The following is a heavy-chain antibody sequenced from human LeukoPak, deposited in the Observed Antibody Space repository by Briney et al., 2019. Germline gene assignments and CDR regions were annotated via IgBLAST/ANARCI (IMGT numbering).Heavy chain of an antibody. J-gene: IGHJ4*02. CDR1: GYTFTSYG. V-gene: IGHV1-18*01. CDR3: ARSQGVVAARSPFDY. Sequence: ASVKVSCKASGYTFTSYGISWVRQAPGQGLEWMGWISAYNGNTNYAQKFQGRVTMTTDTSTNTAYMELRSLRSDDTAVYYCARSQGVVAARSPFDYWGQGTLVTVSS. CDR2: ISAYNGNT. D-gene: IGHD2-15*01.